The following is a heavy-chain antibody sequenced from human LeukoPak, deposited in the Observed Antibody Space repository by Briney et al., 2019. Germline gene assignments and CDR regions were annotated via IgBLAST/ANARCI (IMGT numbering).Heavy chain of an antibody. J-gene: IGHJ4*02. V-gene: IGHV3-23*01. CDR2: ISGSGDNT. Sequence: PGGSLRLSCGASGFTFSSYAMRWVRQAPGKGLEWVSGISGSGDNTYYAASVKGRFTISRDNSKNTLYLQMNSLRAEDTAVYYCAIVDPFDYWGQGTLVTVSS. CDR1: GFTFSSYA. CDR3: AIVDPFDY.